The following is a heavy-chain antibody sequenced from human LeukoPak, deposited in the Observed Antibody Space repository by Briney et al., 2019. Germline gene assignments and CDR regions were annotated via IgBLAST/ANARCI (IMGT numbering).Heavy chain of an antibody. V-gene: IGHV1-46*03. CDR3: ARDLFSDCSGGSCYYRVHYYMDV. CDR2: INPSGGST. D-gene: IGHD2-15*01. Sequence: ASVKVPCKASGYTFTSYYMHWLRQAPGQGLGGMGIINPSGGSTSYAQKFQGRVTMIRDTSTSTVYMELSSLRSEDTAVYYCARDLFSDCSGGSCYYRVHYYMDVWGKGTTVTVSS. J-gene: IGHJ6*03. CDR1: GYTFTSYY.